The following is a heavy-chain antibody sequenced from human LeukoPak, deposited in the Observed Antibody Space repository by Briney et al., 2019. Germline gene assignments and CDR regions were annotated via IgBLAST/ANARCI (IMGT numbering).Heavy chain of an antibody. Sequence: GESLKISCRGSGYTFTSYWIGWVRQMPGKGLEWRGIIYSGDSDTRYSPSFQGQVTISADKSISTAYLQWSSLKASDTAMYYCASHYGSGSYPLDYWGQGTLVTVSS. V-gene: IGHV5-51*01. D-gene: IGHD3-10*01. CDR1: GYTFTSYW. CDR2: IYSGDSDT. CDR3: ASHYGSGSYPLDY. J-gene: IGHJ4*02.